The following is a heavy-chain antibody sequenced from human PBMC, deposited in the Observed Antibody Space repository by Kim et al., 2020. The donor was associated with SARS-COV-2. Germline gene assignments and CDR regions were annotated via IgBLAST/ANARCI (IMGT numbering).Heavy chain of an antibody. V-gene: IGHV1-69*13. CDR2: IIPIFGTA. J-gene: IGHJ3*02. CDR1: GGTFSSYA. D-gene: IGHD3-10*01. CDR3: NYYGSGSYEGYAFDI. Sequence: SVKVSCKASGGTFSSYAISWVRQAPGQGLEWMGGIIPIFGTANYAQKFQGRVTITADESTSTAYMELSSLRSEYTAVYYCNYYGSGSYEGYAFDIWGQGTMVTVSS.